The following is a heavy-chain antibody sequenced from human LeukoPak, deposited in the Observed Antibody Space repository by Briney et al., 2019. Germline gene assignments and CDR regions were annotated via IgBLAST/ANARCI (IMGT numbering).Heavy chain of an antibody. CDR3: ARDRGDGYNNFDY. D-gene: IGHD5-24*01. V-gene: IGHV3-53*01. Sequence: GGSLRLSCAASGFTVSSNYMSWVRQAPGKGLEWVSVIYSGGSTYYADSVKGRFTISRDNAKNSLYLQMNSLRAEDTAVYYCARDRGDGYNNFDYWGQGTLVTVSS. CDR1: GFTVSSNY. CDR2: IYSGGST. J-gene: IGHJ4*02.